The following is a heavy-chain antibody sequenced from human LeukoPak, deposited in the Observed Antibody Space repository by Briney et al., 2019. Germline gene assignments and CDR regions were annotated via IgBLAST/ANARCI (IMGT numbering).Heavy chain of an antibody. CDR1: GGSIRSSSYY. CDR2: IYYSGST. Sequence: KTSETLSLTCTVSGGSIRSSSYYWGWIRQPPGKGLEWIGSIYYSGSTYYNPSLKSRVTISVDTSKNQFSLKLSSVTAADTAVYYCSLYSGSYYELDYWGQGTLVTVSS. V-gene: IGHV4-39*01. D-gene: IGHD1-26*01. J-gene: IGHJ4*02. CDR3: SLYSGSYYELDY.